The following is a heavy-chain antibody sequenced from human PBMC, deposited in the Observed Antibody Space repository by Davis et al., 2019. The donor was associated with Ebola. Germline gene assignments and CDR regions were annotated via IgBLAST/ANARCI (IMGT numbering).Heavy chain of an antibody. CDR3: ARGYCTNGVCYADVYGMDV. V-gene: IGHV1-18*04. Sequence: AASVKVSCKASGYTLDTYGVTWVRQAPGQGLEWMGWISAFNGNTKYAQKLQDRVTMTTDTSTATAYMELRSLRSDDTAVYYCARGYCTNGVCYADVYGMDVWGKGTTVTVSS. CDR2: ISAFNGNT. CDR1: GYTLDTYG. J-gene: IGHJ6*04. D-gene: IGHD2-8*01.